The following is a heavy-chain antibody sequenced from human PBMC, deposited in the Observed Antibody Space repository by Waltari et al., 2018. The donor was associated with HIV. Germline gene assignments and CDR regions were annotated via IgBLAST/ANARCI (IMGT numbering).Heavy chain of an antibody. CDR2: IKSNTDGGTT. Sequence: EVLLVESGGGLGQPGGSLRLSCAASGFTFSDAWMSCVRQAPGKGLEWVGRIKSNTDGGTTDYAAPGKGRFTISRDDSKTTLYLEMNSLKTEDTAVYYCTTVGGGTRDYWGQGTLITVSS. D-gene: IGHD3-16*01. CDR3: TTVGGGTRDY. J-gene: IGHJ4*02. CDR1: GFTFSDAW. V-gene: IGHV3-15*01.